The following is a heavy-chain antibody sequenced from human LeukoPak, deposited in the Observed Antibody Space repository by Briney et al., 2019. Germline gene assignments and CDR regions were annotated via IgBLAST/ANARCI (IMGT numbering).Heavy chain of an antibody. J-gene: IGHJ6*03. D-gene: IGHD6-6*01. Sequence: ASVKVSCKASGGTFSSYAISWVRQAPGQGLEWMGGIIPIFGTANYAQRSQGRVTITTDESTSTAYMELSSLRSEDTAVYYCARGSASRAGYYYMDVWGKGTTVTVSS. CDR1: GGTFSSYA. CDR2: IIPIFGTA. V-gene: IGHV1-69*05. CDR3: ARGSASRAGYYYMDV.